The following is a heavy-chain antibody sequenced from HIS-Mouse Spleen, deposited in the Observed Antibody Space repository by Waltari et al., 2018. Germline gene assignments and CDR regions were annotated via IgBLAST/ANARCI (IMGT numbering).Heavy chain of an antibody. D-gene: IGHD3-3*01. CDR3: ARGLSRREYYDFYYGMDV. CDR2: MNTNSGKT. V-gene: IGHV1-8*01. CDR1: GYTFTSYD. J-gene: IGHJ6*02. Sequence: QVQLVQSGAEVKKPGASVKVSCKASGYTFTSYDINWVRQATGQGLEWMGWMNTNSGKTGYAQKFQGRVTMTRNTSISTAYMELSSLRSEDTAVYYCARGLSRREYYDFYYGMDVWGQGTTVTVSS.